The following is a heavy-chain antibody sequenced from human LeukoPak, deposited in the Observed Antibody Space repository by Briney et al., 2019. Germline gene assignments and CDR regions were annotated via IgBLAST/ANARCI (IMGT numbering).Heavy chain of an antibody. CDR2: IIPIFGTA. V-gene: IGHV1-69*13. Sequence: ASVKVSCKASGGTFISYAISWVRQAPGQGLEWMGGIIPIFGTANYAQKFQGRVTITADGSTSTAYMELSSLRSDDTAVYYCATSPAYYYDSSGHSATGPFDYWGQGTLVTVSS. CDR1: GGTFISYA. J-gene: IGHJ4*02. D-gene: IGHD3-22*01. CDR3: ATSPAYYYDSSGHSATGPFDY.